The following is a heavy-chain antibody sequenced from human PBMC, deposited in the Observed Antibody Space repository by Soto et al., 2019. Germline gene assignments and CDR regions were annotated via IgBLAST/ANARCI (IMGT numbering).Heavy chain of an antibody. J-gene: IGHJ3*02. Sequence: QVTLKESGPVLVKPTETLTLTCTVSGFSLSNARMGVSWIRQPPGKALEWLAHIFSNDEKSYSTSLKSRLTIPKDXXKXQXXLTMPNMDPVDTATYYCARAYCSGGSCYSGHAFDIWGQGTMVTVSS. V-gene: IGHV2-26*01. CDR1: GFSLSNARMG. CDR2: IFSNDEK. CDR3: ARAYCSGGSCYSGHAFDI. D-gene: IGHD2-15*01.